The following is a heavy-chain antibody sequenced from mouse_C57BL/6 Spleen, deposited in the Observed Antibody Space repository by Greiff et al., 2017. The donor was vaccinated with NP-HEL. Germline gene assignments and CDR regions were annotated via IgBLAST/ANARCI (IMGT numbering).Heavy chain of an antibody. CDR1: GYTFTSYW. Sequence: VQLQQPGAELVRPGSSVKLSCKASGYTFTSYWMHWVKQRPIQGLEWIGNIDPSDSETHYNQKFKDKATLTVDKSSSTAYMQLSSLTSEDSAVYYCARGDYDGDYYAMDYWGQGTSVTVSS. CDR3: ARGDYDGDYYAMDY. J-gene: IGHJ4*01. D-gene: IGHD2-4*01. V-gene: IGHV1-52*01. CDR2: IDPSDSET.